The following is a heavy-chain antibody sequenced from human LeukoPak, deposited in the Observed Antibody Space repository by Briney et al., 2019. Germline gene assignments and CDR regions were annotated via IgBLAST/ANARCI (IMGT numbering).Heavy chain of an antibody. D-gene: IGHD5/OR15-5a*01. CDR2: IWYDGSKK. V-gene: IGHV3-33*01. J-gene: IGHJ4*02. CDR1: GFTFSSNG. CDR3: ATLQGVSTFDY. Sequence: WSSLTLSCAASGFTFSSNGMQWVRQAPGKGLEWVALIWYDGSKKYYADYVKGRVTISRDKSENTLYLQLSSLRAEDTAIYYCATLQGVSTFDYWGQGTLVTVSS.